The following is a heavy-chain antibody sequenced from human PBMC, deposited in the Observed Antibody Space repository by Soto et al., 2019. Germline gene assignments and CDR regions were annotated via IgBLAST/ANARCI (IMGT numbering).Heavy chain of an antibody. Sequence: GASAKVSCNASGYSFTNYDIDWLRHAAWLGLECMGWMNKGNNQNVYKQKFPDRVTVSTDKSISTNYMEPSSMTSEDTAVYYCTRDPLGIIVAPDFWGQGTLVTVSS. CDR1: GYSFTNYD. CDR3: TRDPLGIIVAPDF. V-gene: IGHV1-8*01. D-gene: IGHD3-22*01. CDR2: MNKGNNQN. J-gene: IGHJ4*02.